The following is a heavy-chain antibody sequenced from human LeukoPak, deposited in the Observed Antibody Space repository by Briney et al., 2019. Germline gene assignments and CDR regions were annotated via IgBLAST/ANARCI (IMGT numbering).Heavy chain of an antibody. CDR3: ATYLSSRYLGD. D-gene: IGHD3-9*01. V-gene: IGHV4-34*01. Sequence: SETLSLTCAVYGGSFSGYYWSWIRQPPGKGLEWIGEINHSGSTNYNPSLKSRVTISVDTSKNQFSLKLSSVTAADTAVYSCATYLSSRYLGDWGEGTLVTVSS. CDR1: GGSFSGYY. CDR2: INHSGST. J-gene: IGHJ4*02.